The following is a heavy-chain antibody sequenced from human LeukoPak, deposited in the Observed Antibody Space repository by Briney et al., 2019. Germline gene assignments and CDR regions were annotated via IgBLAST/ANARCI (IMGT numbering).Heavy chain of an antibody. J-gene: IGHJ3*02. CDR2: IYTSGST. D-gene: IGHD6-13*01. V-gene: IGHV4-61*02. CDR3: ATSIAAAGTRAFDI. Sequence: SETLSLTCTVSGGSISSGSYSWSWIRQPAGKGLEWIGRIYTSGSTNYNPSLKSRVTISVDTSKNQFSLKLSSVTAADTAVYYCATSIAAAGTRAFDIWGQGTMVTVSS. CDR1: GGSISSGSYS.